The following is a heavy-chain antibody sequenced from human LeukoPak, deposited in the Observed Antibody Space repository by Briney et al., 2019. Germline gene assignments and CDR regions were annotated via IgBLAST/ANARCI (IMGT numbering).Heavy chain of an antibody. V-gene: IGHV3-48*04. D-gene: IGHD2-15*01. J-gene: IGHJ3*02. Sequence: GGSLRLSCAASGFTFSSYSMNWVRQAPGKGLEWVSYISSSGSTIYYADSVKGRFTISRDNAKNSLYLQMNSLRAEDTAVYYCARELGCCSGGSCYSCAFDIWGQGTMVTVSS. CDR2: ISSSGSTI. CDR3: ARELGCCSGGSCYSCAFDI. CDR1: GFTFSSYS.